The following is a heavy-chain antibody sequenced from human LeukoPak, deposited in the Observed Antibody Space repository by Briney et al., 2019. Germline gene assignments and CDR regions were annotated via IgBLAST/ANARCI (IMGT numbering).Heavy chain of an antibody. CDR2: INQDGSEK. CDR1: GFSFTNYL. Sequence: GGSLRLSCAASGFSFTNYLMSWVRQTPGKGLEWVAKINQDGSEKHYVDSVKGRFTISRDNETHSLYLQMNSLRAEDTAVYYCAKYYGYSFDYWGQGTLVTVSS. D-gene: IGHD2/OR15-2a*01. J-gene: IGHJ4*02. V-gene: IGHV3-7*01. CDR3: AKYYGYSFDY.